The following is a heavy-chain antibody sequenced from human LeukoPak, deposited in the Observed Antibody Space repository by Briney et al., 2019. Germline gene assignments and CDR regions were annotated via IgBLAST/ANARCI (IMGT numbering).Heavy chain of an antibody. CDR3: ARDRLKPRIAFDI. V-gene: IGHV3-21*01. CDR2: ISSSSSYI. CDR1: GFTFSTYS. J-gene: IGHJ3*02. Sequence: GGSLRLSCAASGFTFSTYSMNWVRQAPGKGLEWVSSISSSSSYIYYADSVRGRFTISRDNAKNSLYLQMNSLRAEDTAVYYCARDRLKPRIAFDIWGQGTMVTVSS. D-gene: IGHD3-22*01.